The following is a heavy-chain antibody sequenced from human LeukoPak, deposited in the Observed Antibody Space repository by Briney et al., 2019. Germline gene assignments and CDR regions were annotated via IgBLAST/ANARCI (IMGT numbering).Heavy chain of an antibody. CDR3: ARHAAIGSSGYYSFDY. V-gene: IGHV4-59*08. CDR1: GGSISSYY. J-gene: IGHJ4*02. CDR2: IYYSGST. D-gene: IGHD3-22*01. Sequence: SETLSLTCTVSGGSISSYYWSWIRQPPGKGLEWIGYIYYSGSTNYNPSLKSRVTISVDTPKNQFSLKLSSVTAADTAVYYCARHAAIGSSGYYSFDYWGQGTLVTVSS.